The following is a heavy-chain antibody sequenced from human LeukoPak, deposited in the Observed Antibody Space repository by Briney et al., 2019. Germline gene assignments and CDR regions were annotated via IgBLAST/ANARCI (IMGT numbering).Heavy chain of an antibody. CDR1: GYTFTSYG. CDR2: ISGYNGHT. CDR3: ARDSGSKDCSGGSCRPSDYYYYMDV. Sequence: ASVKVSCKASGYTFTSYGISWVRQAPGQGLEWMGWISGYNGHTKYAQKFQGRATMTTDTSTSTAYMELRSLRSDDTAVYYCARDSGSKDCSGGSCRPSDYYYYMDVWGKGTTVTVSS. D-gene: IGHD2-15*01. J-gene: IGHJ6*03. V-gene: IGHV1-18*01.